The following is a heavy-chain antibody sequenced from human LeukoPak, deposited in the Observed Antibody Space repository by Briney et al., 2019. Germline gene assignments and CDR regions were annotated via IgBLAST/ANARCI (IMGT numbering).Heavy chain of an antibody. CDR1: GFTFSKYA. CDR2: ISHSGGST. J-gene: IGHJ6*02. Sequence: GGSLRLSCAASGFTFSKYAMSWVRQAPGKGLEWVSSISHSGGSTYYADSVKGRFTISRDNSKNTVYLQMNSLRAADTAVYYCARGRIAVALYYGMDVWGHGTTVTVFS. V-gene: IGHV3-23*01. D-gene: IGHD6-19*01. CDR3: ARGRIAVALYYGMDV.